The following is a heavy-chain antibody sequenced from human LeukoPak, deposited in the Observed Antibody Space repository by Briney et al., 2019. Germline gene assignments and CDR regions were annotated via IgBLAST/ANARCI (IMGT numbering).Heavy chain of an antibody. CDR2: IHYSGST. CDR1: GGSVSGGNCY. V-gene: IGHV4-61*01. J-gene: IGHJ4*02. Sequence: SETLSLTCTVSGGSVSGGNCYCSWTRQSPGKGLEWIGYIHYSGSTVYSPSLKSRVTMSIDTPKNQFSLNLSSVTAADTAVYYCARTGSTGGYWGQGTLVTVSS. CDR3: ARTGSTGGY. D-gene: IGHD1-14*01.